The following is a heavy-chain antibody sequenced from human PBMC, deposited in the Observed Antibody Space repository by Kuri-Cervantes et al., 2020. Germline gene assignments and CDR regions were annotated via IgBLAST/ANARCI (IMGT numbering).Heavy chain of an antibody. Sequence: GESLKISCAASGFTFSSYAMSWVRQAPGKGLEWVSAISGSGGSTYYADSVKGRFTISRDNSKNTLYLQMNSLRAEDTAVYYCTTGTLGYCSGGSCYWVDYWGQGTLVTVSS. CDR3: TTGTLGYCSGGSCYWVDY. J-gene: IGHJ4*02. CDR1: GFTFSSYA. CDR2: ISGSGGST. V-gene: IGHV3-23*01. D-gene: IGHD2-15*01.